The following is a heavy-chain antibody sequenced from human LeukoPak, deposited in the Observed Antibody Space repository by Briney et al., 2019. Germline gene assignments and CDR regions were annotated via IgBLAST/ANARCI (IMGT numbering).Heavy chain of an antibody. CDR2: ISGSGGST. J-gene: IGHJ4*02. Sequence: GGSLRLSCAASGFAFSSYAMSWVRQAPGKGLEWVSAISGSGGSTYYADSVKGRFTISRDNSKNTVYLQMNSLRVEDTAVYYCAKRREGVAASFDYWGQGTLVTVSS. D-gene: IGHD6-19*01. CDR1: GFAFSSYA. V-gene: IGHV3-23*01. CDR3: AKRREGVAASFDY.